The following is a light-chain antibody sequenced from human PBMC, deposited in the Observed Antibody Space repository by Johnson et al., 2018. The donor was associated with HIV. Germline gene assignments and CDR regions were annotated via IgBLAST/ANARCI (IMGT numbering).Light chain of an antibody. Sequence: QSVLTQPPSVSAAPGQKVTISCSGSTSNIGNNYVSLYQQLPGTAPKLLIYDNDKRPSGIPDRFSASKSDTSATLGITGLQTGDEANYYCGTWDGGLSIYVFGTGTEVTVL. CDR1: TSNIGNNY. J-gene: IGLJ1*01. CDR3: GTWDGGLSIYV. V-gene: IGLV1-51*01. CDR2: DND.